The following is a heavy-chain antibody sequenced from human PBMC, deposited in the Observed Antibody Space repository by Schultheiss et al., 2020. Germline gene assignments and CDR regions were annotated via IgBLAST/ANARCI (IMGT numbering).Heavy chain of an antibody. CDR3: ARDRQYCSSTSCDATEEEEGREG. Sequence: SETLSLTCTVSGGSISSGGYYWSWIRQHPGKGLEWIGYIYYSGSTYYNPSLKSRVTISVDTSKNQFSLKLSSVTAADTAVYYCARDRQYCSSTSCDATEEEEGREGGGQGTTVT. CDR2: IYYSGST. V-gene: IGHV4-31*03. J-gene: IGHJ6*02. CDR1: GGSISSGGYY. D-gene: IGHD2-2*01.